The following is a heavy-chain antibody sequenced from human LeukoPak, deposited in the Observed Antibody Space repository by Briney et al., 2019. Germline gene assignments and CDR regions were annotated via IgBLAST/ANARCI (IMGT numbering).Heavy chain of an antibody. J-gene: IGHJ5*02. D-gene: IGHD3-3*01. CDR3: ARTRPRGTERYYDFWSGYYSWFDP. V-gene: IGHV1-18*01. Sequence: ASVKVSCKASGYTFTSYGISWVRQAPGQGLEWMGWISAYIVNTNYAQKLQGRVTMTTDTSTSTAYMELRSLRSDDTAVYYCARTRPRGTERYYDFWSGYYSWFDPWGQGTLVTVSS. CDR1: GYTFTSYG. CDR2: ISAYIVNT.